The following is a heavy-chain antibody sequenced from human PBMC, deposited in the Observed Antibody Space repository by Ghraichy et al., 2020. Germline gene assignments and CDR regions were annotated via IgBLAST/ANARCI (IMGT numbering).Heavy chain of an antibody. CDR1: GFTFSSYG. J-gene: IGHJ4*02. D-gene: IGHD5-18*01. Sequence: GGSLRLSCAASGFTFSSYGMHWVRQAPGKGLEWVAVISYDGSNKYYADSVKGRFTISRDNSKNTLYLQMNSLRAEDTAVYYCAKDAQPLYSYAPGYWGQGTLVTVSS. V-gene: IGHV3-30*18. CDR2: ISYDGSNK. CDR3: AKDAQPLYSYAPGY.